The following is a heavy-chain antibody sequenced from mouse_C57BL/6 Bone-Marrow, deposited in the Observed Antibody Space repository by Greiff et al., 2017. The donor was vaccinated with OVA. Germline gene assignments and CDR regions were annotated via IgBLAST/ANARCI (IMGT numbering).Heavy chain of an antibody. D-gene: IGHD2-4*01. V-gene: IGHV5-12*01. J-gene: IGHJ2*01. CDR1: GFTFSDYY. CDR3: ARFGDYDGY. Sequence: EVKVVESGGGLVQPGGSLKLSCAASGFTFSDYYMYWVRQTPEKRLEWVAYISNGGGSTYYPDTVKGRFTISRDNAKNTLYLQMSRLKSEDTAMYYCARFGDYDGYWGQGTTLTVSS. CDR2: ISNGGGST.